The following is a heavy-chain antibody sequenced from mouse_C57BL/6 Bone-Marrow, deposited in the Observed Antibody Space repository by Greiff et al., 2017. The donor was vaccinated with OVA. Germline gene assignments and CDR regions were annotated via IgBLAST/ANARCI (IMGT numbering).Heavy chain of an antibody. CDR2: ISSGSSTI. V-gene: IGHV5-17*01. CDR1: GFTFSDYG. CDR3: ARPYYSNYGGYFDY. D-gene: IGHD2-5*01. Sequence: EVHLVESGGGLVKPGGSLKLSCAASGFTFSDYGMHWVRQAPEKGLEWVAYISSGSSTIYYADTVKGRFTISRDNAKNTLFLQMTSLRSEDTAMYYCARPYYSNYGGYFDYWGQGTTLTVSS. J-gene: IGHJ2*01.